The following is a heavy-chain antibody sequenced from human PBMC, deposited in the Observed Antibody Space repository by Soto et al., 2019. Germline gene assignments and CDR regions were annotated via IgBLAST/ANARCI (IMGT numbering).Heavy chain of an antibody. J-gene: IGHJ5*02. V-gene: IGHV1-3*01. D-gene: IGHD6-13*01. CDR1: GYTFTSYG. CDR3: VRRHVSATGIDWFDP. Sequence: ASVKVSCEASGYTFTSYGIHWVRQARGQRLEWMGWINAANGDTKYSPKFQGRVTITRDTSASTAYMELSSLRSEDTAVYYCVRRHVSATGIDWFDPWGQGTLVTVSS. CDR2: INAANGDT.